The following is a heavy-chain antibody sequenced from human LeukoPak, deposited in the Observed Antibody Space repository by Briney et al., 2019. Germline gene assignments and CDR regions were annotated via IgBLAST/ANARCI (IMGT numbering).Heavy chain of an antibody. J-gene: IGHJ4*02. CDR1: GFTFSSYA. Sequence: GGSLRLSCAASGFTFSSYAMSWVRPAPGKGLEWVSAISGSGGSTYYADSVKGRFTISRDNSKNTLYLQMNSLRAEDTAVYYCAKDFVRGSYRRPNFDYWGQGTLVTVSS. D-gene: IGHD1-26*01. V-gene: IGHV3-23*01. CDR3: AKDFVRGSYRRPNFDY. CDR2: ISGSGGST.